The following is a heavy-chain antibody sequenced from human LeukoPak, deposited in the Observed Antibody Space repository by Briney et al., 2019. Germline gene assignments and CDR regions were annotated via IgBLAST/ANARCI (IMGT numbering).Heavy chain of an antibody. D-gene: IGHD4-11*01. CDR1: GYSIANGYH. Sequence: SETLSLTCTVSGYSIANGYHWAWVRQPPGKRLEWLGSIYQSGSTYDNLSLKSRLTMSVDTSKNQFSLKMRAVTAADTAPYYCARSEINDYMRFWGQGILVTVSS. J-gene: IGHJ4*02. V-gene: IGHV4-38-2*02. CDR2: IYQSGST. CDR3: ARSEINDYMRF.